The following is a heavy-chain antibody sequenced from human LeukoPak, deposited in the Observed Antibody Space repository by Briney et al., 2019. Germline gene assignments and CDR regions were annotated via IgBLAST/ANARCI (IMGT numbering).Heavy chain of an antibody. V-gene: IGHV1-2*02. CDR3: ARVGYNWNYVGWFDP. D-gene: IGHD1-7*01. Sequence: ASVKVSCKASGYTFTGYYMHWVRQAPGQGLEWMGWINPNSGGTNYAQKFQGRVTMTRDTSISTAYMELSRLRSDDTAVYYCARVGYNWNYVGWFDPWGQGTLVTVSS. CDR1: GYTFTGYY. J-gene: IGHJ5*02. CDR2: INPNSGGT.